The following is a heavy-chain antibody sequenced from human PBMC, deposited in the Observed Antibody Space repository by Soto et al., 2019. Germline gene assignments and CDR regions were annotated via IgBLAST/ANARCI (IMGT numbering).Heavy chain of an antibody. CDR3: ARGWGRIFDY. Sequence: QVQLQQWGAGLLKPSETLSLTCAVYGGSFSGYYWNWIRQPPGKGLEWIGEINHSGSTNYNPSLKSRVIISVDTSKNQFALKLSSVTAADTAVYYCARGWGRIFDYWGQGTRVTVSS. D-gene: IGHD7-27*01. CDR2: INHSGST. V-gene: IGHV4-34*01. J-gene: IGHJ4*02. CDR1: GGSFSGYY.